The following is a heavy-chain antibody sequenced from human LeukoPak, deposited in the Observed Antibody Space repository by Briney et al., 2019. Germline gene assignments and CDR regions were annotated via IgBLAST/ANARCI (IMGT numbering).Heavy chain of an antibody. V-gene: IGHV3-74*01. D-gene: IGHD3-10*01. CDR3: ARSGITMVGGASIGLLTFDI. CDR2: INSDGSST. Sequence: GGSLRLSCAASGFTFSSYWMHWVRQAPGKGLVWVSRINSDGSSTSYADSVKGRFTISRDNAKNTLYLQMSSLRVEDTAVYYCARSGITMVGGASIGLLTFDIWGPGTVVTVSP. CDR1: GFTFSSYW. J-gene: IGHJ3*02.